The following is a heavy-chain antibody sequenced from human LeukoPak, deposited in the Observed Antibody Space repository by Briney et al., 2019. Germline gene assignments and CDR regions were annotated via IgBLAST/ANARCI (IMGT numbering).Heavy chain of an antibody. D-gene: IGHD6-19*01. CDR3: TRVRSVVSSGDGLDV. V-gene: IGHV1-2*02. CDR2: INPNSGFT. CDR1: GYTFSGYY. J-gene: IGHJ6*02. Sequence: SVKVSCKASGYTFSGYYIHWVRQAPGQGLEWMGWINPNSGFTEYAQRFQGRVTMTSDPSVSTVYMELSSLRSDDTAVYYCTRVRSVVSSGDGLDVWGQGTTVTVSS.